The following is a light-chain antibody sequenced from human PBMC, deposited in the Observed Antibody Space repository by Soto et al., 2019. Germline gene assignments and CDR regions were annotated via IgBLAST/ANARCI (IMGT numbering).Light chain of an antibody. J-gene: IGKJ1*01. CDR1: QSVSSY. V-gene: IGKV3-11*01. CDR2: DAS. Sequence: EIVLTQSPDTLSLSPGERATLSCRASQSVSSYLAWYQQKPGQAPRLLIYDASNRATGIPARFSGSGSGTDFTLTISSLEPADFAVYYCQQRSNWPPTFGQGTKVEIK. CDR3: QQRSNWPPT.